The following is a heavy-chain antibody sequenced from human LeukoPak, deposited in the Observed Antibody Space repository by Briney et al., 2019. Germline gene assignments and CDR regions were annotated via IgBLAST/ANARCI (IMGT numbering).Heavy chain of an antibody. CDR1: GGSISSYY. D-gene: IGHD4-17*01. CDR3: ATSGATTVTTWGGSWFDP. CDR2: IYYSGST. Sequence: SETLSLTCTVSGGSISSYYWSWIRQPPGKGLEWIGYIYYSGSTSYNPSLKSRVTISVDTSKNQFSLKLSSVTPADTAVYYCATSGATTVTTWGGSWFDPWGQGTLVTISS. J-gene: IGHJ5*02. V-gene: IGHV4-59*01.